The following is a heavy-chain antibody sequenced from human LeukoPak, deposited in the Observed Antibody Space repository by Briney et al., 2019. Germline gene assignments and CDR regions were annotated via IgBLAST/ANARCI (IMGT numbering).Heavy chain of an antibody. CDR2: IRYDGSNK. Sequence: GGSLRLSCAASGFTFSSYGMHWVRQAPGKGLEWVAFIRYDGSNKYYADSVKGRFTISRDNSKNTLYLQMNSLRAEDTAVYYCAKDGVGYCSSTTCHDDYWGQGTLVTVSS. D-gene: IGHD2-2*01. CDR3: AKDGVGYCSSTTCHDDY. J-gene: IGHJ4*02. CDR1: GFTFSSYG. V-gene: IGHV3-30*02.